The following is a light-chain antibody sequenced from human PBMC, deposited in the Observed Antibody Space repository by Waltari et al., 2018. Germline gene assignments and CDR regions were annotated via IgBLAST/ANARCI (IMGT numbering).Light chain of an antibody. CDR1: TSNIGAGHD. CDR3: QSFDNMLSGGVV. V-gene: IGLV1-40*01. Sequence: QSVLTQPPSVSGTPGQRVTISCSGSTSNIGAGHDVHWYQHLPGTAPKLLIYGNNNRPSGLPGRFSGSKSGTSASLAITGLQADDEADYFCQSFDNMLSGGVVFGGGTKLAVL. J-gene: IGLJ2*01. CDR2: GNN.